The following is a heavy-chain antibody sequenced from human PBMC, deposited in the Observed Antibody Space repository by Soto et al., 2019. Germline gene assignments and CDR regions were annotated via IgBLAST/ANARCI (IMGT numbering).Heavy chain of an antibody. D-gene: IGHD2-15*01. J-gene: IGHJ3*01. Sequence: QVHLVEPGGGAVQPGRSLRLSCVASGFSFSDSGMHWVCQAPGKGLEWVAAISYDGSNKYYADSVNDRFTISRDNSKNTLSLQMNSLRAEDKAVYYCAKSVRYCLGSSCSPEAFDVWGQGTLVSVSS. V-gene: IGHV3-30*18. CDR1: GFSFSDSG. CDR3: AKSVRYCLGSSCSPEAFDV. CDR2: ISYDGSNK.